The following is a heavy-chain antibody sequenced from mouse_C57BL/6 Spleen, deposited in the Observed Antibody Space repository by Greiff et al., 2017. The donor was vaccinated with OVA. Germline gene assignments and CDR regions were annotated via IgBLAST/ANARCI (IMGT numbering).Heavy chain of an antibody. CDR2: IYPSDSET. V-gene: IGHV1-61*01. CDR1: GYTFTSYW. J-gene: IGHJ3*01. D-gene: IGHD1-3*01. CDR3: ARRTQWY. Sequence: QVQLQQPGAALVRPGSSVKLSCKASGYTFTSYWMYWVKQRPGQGLEWIGNIYPSDSETHYNQKFKDKATLTVDKSSTTADMQLSSLTSEDSAVYYCARRTQWYWGQGTLVTVSA.